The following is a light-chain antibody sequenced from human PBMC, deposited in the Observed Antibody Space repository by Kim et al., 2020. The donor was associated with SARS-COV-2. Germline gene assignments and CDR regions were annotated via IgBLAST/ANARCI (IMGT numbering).Light chain of an antibody. CDR2: DVA. Sequence: GKSITISCSGTSSDIGGYNFVAWYKQDPGKAPKLMIFDVANRPSGVSDRFSASKSGNTASLTISGLQADDEADYFCSSYSTSGAILFGGGTQLTVL. CDR1: SSDIGGYNF. J-gene: IGLJ2*01. CDR3: SSYSTSGAIL. V-gene: IGLV2-14*03.